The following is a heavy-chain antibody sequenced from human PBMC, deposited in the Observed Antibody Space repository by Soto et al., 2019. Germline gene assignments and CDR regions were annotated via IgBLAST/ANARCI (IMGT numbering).Heavy chain of an antibody. V-gene: IGHV5-51*01. Sequence: GESLKISCKGSGYSFTSYWIGWVRQMPGKGLEWMGIIYPGDSDTRYSPSFQGQVTISADKSISTAYLQWSSLKASDTAMYYCASSWQYYYDSSGYSPHYYYYGMDVWGQGTTVNVS. D-gene: IGHD3-22*01. J-gene: IGHJ6*01. CDR1: GYSFTSYW. CDR2: IYPGDSDT. CDR3: ASSWQYYYDSSGYSPHYYYYGMDV.